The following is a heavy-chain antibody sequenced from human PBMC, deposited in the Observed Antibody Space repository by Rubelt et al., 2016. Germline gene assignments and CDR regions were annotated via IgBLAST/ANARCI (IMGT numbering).Heavy chain of an antibody. D-gene: IGHD6-19*01. CDR3: ARDHSSGWYLEGFFDY. CDR2: IYHSGST. CDR1: GYSISSGYY. V-gene: IGHV4-38-2*02. Sequence: QVQLQESGPGLVKPSETLSLTCTVSGYSISSGYYWGWIRQPPGKGLEWIGSIYHSGSTYYNPSLKSRVPISVDTSKNQFCLKLSSVTAADTAVYYCARDHSSGWYLEGFFDYWGQGTLVTVSS. J-gene: IGHJ4*02.